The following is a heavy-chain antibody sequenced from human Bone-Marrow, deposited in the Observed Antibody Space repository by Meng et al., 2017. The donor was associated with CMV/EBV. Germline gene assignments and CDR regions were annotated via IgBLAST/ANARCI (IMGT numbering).Heavy chain of an antibody. CDR2: IWYDGSNK. V-gene: IGHV3-30*02. D-gene: IGHD5-12*01. CDR3: AKDRWDIADNHYYFDC. Sequence: GESLKISCAASGFIFSTYGMHWVRQAPGKGLEWVAFIWYDGSNKYYADSVKGRFTISRDNSKNTLYLQMNSLRAEDTAVYYCAKDRWDIADNHYYFDCWGQGTLVTVSS. CDR1: GFIFSTYG. J-gene: IGHJ4*02.